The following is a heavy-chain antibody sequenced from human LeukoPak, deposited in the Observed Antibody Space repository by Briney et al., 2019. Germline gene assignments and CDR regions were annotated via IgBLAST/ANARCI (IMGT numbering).Heavy chain of an antibody. V-gene: IGHV1-18*01. Sequence: ASVKVSCKASGYTFTNYGITWMRQAPGQGLEWMGWINTYNGNTNYAQKLQGRVTITTDTSTSTAYMELRSLRSDDTAVFYCARDKRHWFDPWGQGTLVTVSS. CDR1: GYTFTNYG. CDR3: ARDKRHWFDP. CDR2: INTYNGNT. J-gene: IGHJ5*02.